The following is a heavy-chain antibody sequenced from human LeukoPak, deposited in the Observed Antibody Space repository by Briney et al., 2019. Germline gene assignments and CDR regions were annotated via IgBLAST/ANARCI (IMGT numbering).Heavy chain of an antibody. CDR3: ARDSLRTAIAAAGGNWFDP. CDR2: INPSGGST. CDR1: GYTFTNYH. V-gene: IGHV1-46*01. Sequence: ASVKVSCKASGYTFTNYHMHWVRQAPGQGLEWVGLINPSGGSTTYAQKFQGRVTMTRDTSTSTVYMDLNSLRSEDTAVYYCARDSLRTAIAAAGGNWFDPWGQGTLVTVSS. D-gene: IGHD6-25*01. J-gene: IGHJ5*02.